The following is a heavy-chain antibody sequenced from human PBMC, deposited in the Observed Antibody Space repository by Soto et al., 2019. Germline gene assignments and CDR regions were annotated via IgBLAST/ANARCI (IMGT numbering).Heavy chain of an antibody. CDR3: ARQSLLAAARRETTDYYGMDV. J-gene: IGHJ6*02. D-gene: IGHD6-13*01. Sequence: SETLSLTCTVSGGSISSSSYYWGWIRQPPGKGLEWIGCIYYSGSTYYNPSLKSRVTISVDTSKNQFSLKLSSVTAADTAVYYCARQSLLAAARRETTDYYGMDVWGQGTTVTVSS. CDR2: IYYSGST. V-gene: IGHV4-39*01. CDR1: GGSISSSSYY.